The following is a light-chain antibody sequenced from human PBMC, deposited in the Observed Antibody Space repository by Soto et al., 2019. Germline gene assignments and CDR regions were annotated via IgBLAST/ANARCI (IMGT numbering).Light chain of an antibody. CDR3: QQYGSSLCT. CDR1: QSVSSSY. CDR2: GAS. Sequence: EIVLTQSPGTLSLSAGERATLSCRASQSVSSSYLAWYQQKPGQAPRLLIYGASTRATGIPDRFSGSGSGTDFTLTISRLEPEDFAVHYCQQYGSSLCTFGQGTKVEIK. J-gene: IGKJ1*01. V-gene: IGKV3-20*01.